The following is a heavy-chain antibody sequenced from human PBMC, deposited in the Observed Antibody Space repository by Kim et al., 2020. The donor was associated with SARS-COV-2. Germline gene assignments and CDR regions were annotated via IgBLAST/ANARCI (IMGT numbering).Heavy chain of an antibody. CDR3: VRDRMGGAFDM. CDR2: ITKSSTTI. V-gene: IGHV3-48*02. J-gene: IGHJ3*02. CDR1: GFTFSAHD. D-gene: IGHD3-16*01. Sequence: GGSLRLSCAISGFTFSAHDMNWVRQAPGKGLEWLSFITKSSTTIYYADSVEGRFTISRDNAKNSLFLQMNSLRDEDTALYYCVRDRMGGAFDMWGQGTMVTVSS.